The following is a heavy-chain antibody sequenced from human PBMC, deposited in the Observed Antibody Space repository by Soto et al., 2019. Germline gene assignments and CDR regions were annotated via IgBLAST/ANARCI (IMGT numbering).Heavy chain of an antibody. D-gene: IGHD3-3*01. Sequence: EVQLVESGGGLVQPGGSLKLSCAASGFTFSGSAMHWVRQASGKGLEWVGRIRSKANSYATAYAASVKGRFTISRDDSKNTAYLQMNSLKTEDTAVYYCTSINLEWLLQGPRGFDPWGQGTLVTVSS. J-gene: IGHJ5*02. V-gene: IGHV3-73*02. CDR3: TSINLEWLLQGPRGFDP. CDR2: IRSKANSYAT. CDR1: GFTFSGSA.